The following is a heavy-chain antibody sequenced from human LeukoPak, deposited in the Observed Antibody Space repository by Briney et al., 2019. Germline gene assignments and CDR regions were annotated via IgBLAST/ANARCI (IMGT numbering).Heavy chain of an antibody. J-gene: IGHJ4*02. CDR1: GFTFSSYS. CDR2: IGSSSRTI. Sequence: GGSLRLSCAASGFTFSSYSMNWVRQAPGKGLEWVSYIGSSSRTIYYADSVKGRFTISRDNAKNSLYLQMNSLRAEDTAVYYCAKDIRVVVPAAMGYWGQGTLVTVSS. D-gene: IGHD2-2*01. V-gene: IGHV3-48*04. CDR3: AKDIRVVVPAAMGY.